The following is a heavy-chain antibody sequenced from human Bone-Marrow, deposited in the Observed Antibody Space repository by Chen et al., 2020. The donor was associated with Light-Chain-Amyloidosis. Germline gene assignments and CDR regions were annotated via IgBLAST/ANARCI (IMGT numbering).Heavy chain of an antibody. CDR2: ISTSGGST. V-gene: IGHV3-23*04. CDR1: GFTFDNFG. Sequence: EVQLVESGGGVARPGGSLRLSCAASGFTFDNFGMNWVRQGPGKGLEWVSAISTSGGSTYYADSVKGRFTISRDNSMNTLYLQMNSLRVEDTAVYYCARWADEKKMGVWGQGTTVTVSS. J-gene: IGHJ6*02. CDR3: ARWADEKKMGV.